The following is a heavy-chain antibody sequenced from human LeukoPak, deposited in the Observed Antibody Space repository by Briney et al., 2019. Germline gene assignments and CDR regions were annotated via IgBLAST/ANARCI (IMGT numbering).Heavy chain of an antibody. V-gene: IGHV3-9*01. CDR2: ISWNSGSI. CDR3: AKGGVEMATISDFDY. CDR1: GFTFDDYA. D-gene: IGHD5-24*01. Sequence: GRSLRLSCAASGFTFDDYAMHWVRQAPGKGLEWVSGISWNSGSIGYADSVKGRFTISRDNAKNSLYLQMNSLRAEDTALYYCAKGGVEMATISDFDYWGRGTLVTVSS. J-gene: IGHJ4*02.